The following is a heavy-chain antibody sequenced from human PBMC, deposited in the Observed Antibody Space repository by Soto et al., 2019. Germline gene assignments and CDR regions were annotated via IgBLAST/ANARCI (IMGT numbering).Heavy chain of an antibody. D-gene: IGHD3-16*01. V-gene: IGHV4-31*03. CDR1: GGSISSGGYY. CDR2: IYYSGST. J-gene: IGHJ4*02. Sequence: QVQLLESGPGLVKPSQTLSLTCTVSGGSISSGGYYWSWIRQHPGKGLEWIGYIYYSGSTYYNPSLTRRVTIPVDTSKNQCSLKLSSVTAADTAVYYCARGPGIMAKIDYWGQGTLVTVSS. CDR3: ARGPGIMAKIDY.